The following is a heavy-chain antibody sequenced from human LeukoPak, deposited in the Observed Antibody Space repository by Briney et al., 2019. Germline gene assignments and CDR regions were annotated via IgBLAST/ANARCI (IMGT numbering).Heavy chain of an antibody. D-gene: IGHD4-17*01. V-gene: IGHV3-23*01. J-gene: IGHJ4*02. CDR2: ISGSGGST. Sequence: GGSLRLSCAASGFTFSRYAMNWVRQAPGKGLEWVSAISGSGGSTYYADSVQGRFTISRDNSKNTLYLQMDSLRAEDTAVYYCANSAIYGDLRSLDYWGQGTLVTVSS. CDR3: ANSAIYGDLRSLDY. CDR1: GFTFSRYA.